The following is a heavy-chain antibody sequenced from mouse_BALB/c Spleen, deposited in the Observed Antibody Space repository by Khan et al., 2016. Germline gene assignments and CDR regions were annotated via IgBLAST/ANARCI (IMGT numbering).Heavy chain of an antibody. CDR2: IWGDGST. CDR3: ARSTNWRNYAMDY. CDR1: GFSLTTYG. J-gene: IGHJ4*01. D-gene: IGHD4-1*01. V-gene: IGHV2-3*01. Sequence: VQLQESGPGLVAPSQSLSITCTVSGFSLTTYGVTWVRQPPGKGLEWLGVIWGDGSTNYHSALLSRLSIIKDNSKNQAFLKLNSLQTDDTATYLGARSTNWRNYAMDYWGQGTSVTVSS.